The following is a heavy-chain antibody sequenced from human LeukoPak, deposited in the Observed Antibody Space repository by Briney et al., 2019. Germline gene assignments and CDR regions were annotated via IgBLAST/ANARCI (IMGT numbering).Heavy chain of an antibody. V-gene: IGHV3-21*03. CDR2: ISSRSSYI. CDR1: GFTFSSYG. J-gene: IGHJ4*02. Sequence: GGSLRLSCAASGFTFSSYGMNWVRQAPGKGLEWVSSISSRSSYIYYADSVKGRFTISRDNAKNSLYLQMNSLRAEDTAVYYCAREGYSYGLDYWGQGTLVTVSS. D-gene: IGHD5-18*01. CDR3: AREGYSYGLDY.